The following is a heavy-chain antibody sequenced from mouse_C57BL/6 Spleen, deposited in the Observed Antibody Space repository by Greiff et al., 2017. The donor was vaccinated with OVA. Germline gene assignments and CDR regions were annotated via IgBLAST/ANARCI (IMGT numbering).Heavy chain of an antibody. V-gene: IGHV1-81*01. CDR3: ADLLPFDY. D-gene: IGHD1-1*01. Sequence: VQLKQSGAELARPGASVKLSCKASGYTFTSYGISWVKQRTGQGLEWIGEIYPRSGNTYYNEKFKGKATLTADKSSSTAYMELRSLTSEDSAVYFCADLLPFDYWGQGTTLTVSS. J-gene: IGHJ2*01. CDR1: GYTFTSYG. CDR2: IYPRSGNT.